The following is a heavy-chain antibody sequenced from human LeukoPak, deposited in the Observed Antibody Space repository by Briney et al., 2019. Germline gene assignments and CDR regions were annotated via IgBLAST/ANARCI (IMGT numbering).Heavy chain of an antibody. CDR3: AHLWSDAFDI. J-gene: IGHJ3*02. D-gene: IGHD2-21*01. CDR2: IYHSGST. V-gene: IGHV4-30-2*01. CDR1: GGSISSGGYS. Sequence: SQTLSLTCSVSGGSISSGGYSWSWIRQPPGKGLEWIGYIYHSGSTYYNPSLKSRVTISVDRSKNQFSLKLSSVTAADTAVYYCAHLWSDAFDIWGQGTMVTVSS.